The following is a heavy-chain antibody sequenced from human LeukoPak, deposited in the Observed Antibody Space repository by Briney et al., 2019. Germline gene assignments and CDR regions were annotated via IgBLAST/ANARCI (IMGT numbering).Heavy chain of an antibody. CDR3: AKERRYALSNYFDY. D-gene: IGHD5-12*01. V-gene: IGHV3-23*01. Sequence: RAGGSLRLSCAASGFTFSSYAMTWVRQAPGKGLEWVSAFSGSGGSTYYADSVKGRFTISRDNSKNTLYLQMNSLRAEDTAVYYCAKERRYALSNYFDYWGQGTLVTVSS. J-gene: IGHJ4*02. CDR2: FSGSGGST. CDR1: GFTFSSYA.